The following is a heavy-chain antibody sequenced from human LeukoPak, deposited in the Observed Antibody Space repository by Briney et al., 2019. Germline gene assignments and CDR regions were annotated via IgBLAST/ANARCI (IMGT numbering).Heavy chain of an antibody. CDR2: IYYSGST. D-gene: IGHD1-1*01. CDR3: ARFRTGTTEDYFDY. J-gene: IGHJ4*02. V-gene: IGHV4-59*01. Sequence: SETLSLICTVSGGSISSYYWSWIRQPPGKGLEWIGYIYYSGSTNYNPSLKSRVTISVDTSKNQLSLKLSSVTAADTAVYYCARFRTGTTEDYFDYWGQGTLVTVSS. CDR1: GGSISSYY.